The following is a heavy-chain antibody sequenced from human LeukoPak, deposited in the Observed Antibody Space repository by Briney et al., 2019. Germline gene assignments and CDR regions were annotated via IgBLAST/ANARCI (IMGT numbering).Heavy chain of an antibody. D-gene: IGHD3-10*01. Sequence: ASVKVSCKASGGTFSSYAISWVRQAPGQGLEWMGGIIPIFGTANYAQKFQGRVTITADKSTSTAYMELSSLRSEDTAVHYCARGIPTSYYYGSGSFYYFDYWGQGTLVTVSS. J-gene: IGHJ4*02. V-gene: IGHV1-69*06. CDR3: ARGIPTSYYYGSGSFYYFDY. CDR2: IIPIFGTA. CDR1: GGTFSSYA.